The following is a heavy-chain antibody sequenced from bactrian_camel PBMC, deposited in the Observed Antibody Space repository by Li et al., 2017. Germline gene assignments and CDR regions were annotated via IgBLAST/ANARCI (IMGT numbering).Heavy chain of an antibody. Sequence: HVQLVESGGGLVQPGNSLRLTCAVSGFSRSRAYMSWVRQAPGKGLEWVSSIYTDGSGPYYAESVKGRLTMSSDNARNTVYLQMNSLTPEDTAMYSCVADLPCGPGVFGPTGYRYVYLGQGTQVTVS. V-gene: IGHV3S7*01. CDR2: IYTDGSGP. J-gene: IGHJ4*01. CDR3: VADLPCGPGVFGPTGYRYVY. D-gene: IGHD7*01. CDR1: GFSRSRAY.